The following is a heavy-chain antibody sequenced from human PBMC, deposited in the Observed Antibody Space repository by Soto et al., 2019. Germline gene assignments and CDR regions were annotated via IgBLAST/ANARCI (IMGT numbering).Heavy chain of an antibody. CDR3: ARGPGSYNWFDL. V-gene: IGHV4-4*07. D-gene: IGHD3-10*01. J-gene: IGHJ5*02. Sequence: QVQLQESGPGLVKPSETLSLTCVVSGGSISSYYWSWIRQPAGKGLEWIGRIYSSGSTNYNPSLKSRVTMAEDTSKNQFSLKLSSVTAADTAVYYCARGPGSYNWFDLWGQGTLVTVSS. CDR2: IYSSGST. CDR1: GGSISSYY.